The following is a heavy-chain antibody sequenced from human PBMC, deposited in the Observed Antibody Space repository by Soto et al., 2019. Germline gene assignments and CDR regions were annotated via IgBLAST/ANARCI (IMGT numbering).Heavy chain of an antibody. CDR3: GKVLIGATRHTDVDS. CDR1: GVSLNSGHYY. CDR2: IYYDEST. D-gene: IGHD2-15*01. J-gene: IGHJ4*02. Sequence: PSETLSLTCTVSGVSLNSGHYYWVWIRQSPGKGLAWIASIYYDESTYYNPSLKSRVTISTDKPKNQFSLTLKSVTAADTAAYYCGKVLIGATRHTDVDSWGQGALVTVSS. V-gene: IGHV4-39*01.